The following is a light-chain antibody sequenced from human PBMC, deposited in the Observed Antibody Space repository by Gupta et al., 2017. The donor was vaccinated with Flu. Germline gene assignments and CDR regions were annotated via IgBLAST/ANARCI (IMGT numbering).Light chain of an antibody. V-gene: IGLV2-14*01. J-gene: IGLJ3*02. CDR3: SSYTSSSVWV. Sequence: SITISCTGTSSDVGGYNYVSWYQQHPGKAPKLMIYEVSNRPSGVSNRFSGSKSGNTASLTISGLQAEDEADYYCSSYTSSSVWVFGGGTKLTVL. CDR1: SSDVGGYNY. CDR2: EVS.